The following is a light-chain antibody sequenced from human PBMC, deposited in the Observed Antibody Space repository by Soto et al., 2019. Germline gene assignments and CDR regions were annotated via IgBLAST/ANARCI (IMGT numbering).Light chain of an antibody. V-gene: IGLV2-18*02. CDR1: SSDVGKYDR. Sequence: QSVLTQPPSVSGSPGQSVTISCTGTSSDVGKYDRMSWYQQPPGTAPKLIIYEVTNRPSGVPARFSGSRSGNTASLTISGLQAEDEADYYCSSYTSTSRYVFGGGTKVTV. J-gene: IGLJ1*01. CDR3: SSYTSTSRYV. CDR2: EVT.